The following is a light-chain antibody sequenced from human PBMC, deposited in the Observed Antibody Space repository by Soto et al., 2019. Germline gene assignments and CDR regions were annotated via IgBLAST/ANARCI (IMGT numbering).Light chain of an antibody. Sequence: QSVLTQPRSVSGSPGQSVTISCTGASSDVGRYNYVSWYQQHPGKAPKLLIFDVTKRPSGVPDRFSGSKSGNSASLTISGLQAEDEADYYCCSYAGSYTLPYVFGSGTKLTVL. CDR2: DVT. CDR3: CSYAGSYTLPYV. V-gene: IGLV2-11*01. J-gene: IGLJ1*01. CDR1: SSDVGRYNY.